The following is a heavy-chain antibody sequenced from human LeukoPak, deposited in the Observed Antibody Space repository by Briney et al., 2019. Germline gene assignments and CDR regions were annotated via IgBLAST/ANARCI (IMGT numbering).Heavy chain of an antibody. D-gene: IGHD6-19*01. V-gene: IGHV4-34*01. J-gene: IGHJ6*02. CDR2: INHSGST. Sequence: SETLSLTCAVYGGSFSGYYWSWIRQPPGKGLEWSGEINHSGSTNYNPSLKSRVTISVDTSKNQFSLKLSSVTAADTAVYYCARGRSSGWYYYGMDVWGQGTTVTVSS. CDR1: GGSFSGYY. CDR3: ARGRSSGWYYYGMDV.